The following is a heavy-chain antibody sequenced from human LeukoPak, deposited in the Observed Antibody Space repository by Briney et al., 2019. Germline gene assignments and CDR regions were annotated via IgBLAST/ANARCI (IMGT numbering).Heavy chain of an antibody. V-gene: IGHV1-2*02. CDR3: ARDPDIAAAGLIDY. CDR1: GYTFTGYY. Sequence: GASVKVSCKASGYTFTGYYMHWVRQAPGQGLEWMGWINPNSGGTNYAQKFQGRVTMTRDTSISTAYMELSRLRSDDTAVYYCARDPDIAAAGLIDYWGQGTLVTVSS. D-gene: IGHD6-13*01. CDR2: INPNSGGT. J-gene: IGHJ4*02.